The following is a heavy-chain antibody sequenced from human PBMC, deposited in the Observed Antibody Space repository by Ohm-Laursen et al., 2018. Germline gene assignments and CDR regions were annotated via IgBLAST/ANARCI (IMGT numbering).Heavy chain of an antibody. V-gene: IGHV3-33*03. J-gene: IGHJ2*01. CDR3: ARPKQWLGYFDL. CDR2: IWYDGSNK. D-gene: IGHD6-19*01. Sequence: SLRLSCAASAASGFSFSRYGMHWVRQAPGKGLEWVAVIWYDGSNKYYADSVKGRFTISRDNAKNSLYLQMNSLRVEDTAVYYCARPKQWLGYFDLWGRGTLVTVSS. CDR1: GFSFSRYG.